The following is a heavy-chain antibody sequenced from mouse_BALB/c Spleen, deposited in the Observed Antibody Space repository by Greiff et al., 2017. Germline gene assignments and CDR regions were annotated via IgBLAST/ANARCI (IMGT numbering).Heavy chain of an antibody. CDR2: ISSGGST. CDR1: GFTFSSYA. CDR3: ARGLITTGLFDV. J-gene: IGHJ1*01. Sequence: EVKLQESGGGLVKPGGSLKLSCAASGFTFSSYAMSWVRQTPEKRLEWVASISSGGSTYYPDSVKGRFTISRDNARNILYLQMSSLRSEDTAMYYCARGLITTGLFDVWGAGTTVTVSS. V-gene: IGHV5-6-5*01. D-gene: IGHD1-1*01.